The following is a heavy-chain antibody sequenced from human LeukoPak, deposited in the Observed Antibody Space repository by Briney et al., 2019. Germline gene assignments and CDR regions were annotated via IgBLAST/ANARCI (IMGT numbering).Heavy chain of an antibody. Sequence: PSETLSLTCSVSGVSISSSADYWGWIRQPPGKGLEWIANIYYSGTTYYNPSLRSRVTISVDTSKNQFSLRLTSVTAADTAVYYCARQRYSGSYPDWGQGTLVTVSS. CDR3: ARQRYSGSYPD. D-gene: IGHD1-26*01. J-gene: IGHJ4*02. CDR1: GVSISSSADY. V-gene: IGHV4-39*01. CDR2: IYYSGTT.